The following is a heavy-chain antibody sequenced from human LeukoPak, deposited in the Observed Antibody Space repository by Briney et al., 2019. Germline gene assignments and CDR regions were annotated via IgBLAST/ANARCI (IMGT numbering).Heavy chain of an antibody. D-gene: IGHD2-2*01. J-gene: IGHJ5*02. CDR2: VFYTGST. CDR1: GGSISSYY. CDR3: AGQRCSSTSCYSWFDP. V-gene: IGHV4-59*08. Sequence: KPSETLSLTCTVPGGSISSYYWSWIRQPPGKGPEWIGHVFYTGSTNYNPSLKSRVTISVDTSKNQFSLKLTSVTAADTAVYYCAGQRCSSTSCYSWFDPWGQGTLVTVSS.